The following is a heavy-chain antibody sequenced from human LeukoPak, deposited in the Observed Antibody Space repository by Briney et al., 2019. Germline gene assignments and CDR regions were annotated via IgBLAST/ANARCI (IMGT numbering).Heavy chain of an antibody. CDR1: GRSLSSYY. Sequence: KASDALSLPCTVSGRSLSSYYWSWLRQPPRKGLEGIGYIYYSGSTNYNPSLKSRVTISVDTSKNQFSLKLSSVTAADTAVYYCAREHDYGDYAAIDYWGQGTLVTVSS. CDR2: IYYSGST. CDR3: AREHDYGDYAAIDY. V-gene: IGHV4-59*07. D-gene: IGHD4-17*01. J-gene: IGHJ4*02.